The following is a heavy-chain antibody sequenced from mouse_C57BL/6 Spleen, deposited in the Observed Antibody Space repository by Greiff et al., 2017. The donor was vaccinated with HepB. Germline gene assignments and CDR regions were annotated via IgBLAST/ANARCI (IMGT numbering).Heavy chain of an antibody. J-gene: IGHJ2*01. CDR2: INPNNGGT. CDR3: ARCPSYVSSSYYFDY. CDR1: GYTFTDYN. Sequence: VQLQQSGPELVKPGASVKMSCKASGYTFTDYNMHWVKQSHGKSLEWIGYINPNNGGTSYNQKFKGKATLTVNKSSSTAYMVLRSLTSEDSAVYYCARCPSYVSSSYYFDYWGQGTTLTVSS. D-gene: IGHD1-1*01. V-gene: IGHV1-22*01.